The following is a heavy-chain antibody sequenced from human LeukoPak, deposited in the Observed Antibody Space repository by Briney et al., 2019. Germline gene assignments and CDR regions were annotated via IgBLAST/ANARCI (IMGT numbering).Heavy chain of an antibody. CDR3: SRESGAFSPFGY. V-gene: IGHV4-59*01. Sequence: SETLSLTCTVSGGSISNYYWSWIRQPPGMGLEWMGYIHYSGRTNYNPSLKSRVTMSVDTSKKQLSLKLTSMTAADTAVYYCSRESGAFSPFGYWGQGTLVTVSS. CDR2: IHYSGRT. D-gene: IGHD1-26*01. CDR1: GGSISNYY. J-gene: IGHJ4*02.